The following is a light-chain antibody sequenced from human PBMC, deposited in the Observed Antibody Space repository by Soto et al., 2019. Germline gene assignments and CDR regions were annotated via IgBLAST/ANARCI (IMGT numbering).Light chain of an antibody. CDR2: NVS. CDR3: TSYTNRYTYV. CDR1: SSDVGGYNY. V-gene: IGLV2-14*01. J-gene: IGLJ1*01. Sequence: QSVLTQPASVSGSPVQSITISCTGTSSDVGGYNYVAWYQQHPGKAPKLLIYNVSNRPSGVSNRFSGSKSGNTASLTISGLQAEDEADYYCTSYTNRYTYVFGTGTKVTVL.